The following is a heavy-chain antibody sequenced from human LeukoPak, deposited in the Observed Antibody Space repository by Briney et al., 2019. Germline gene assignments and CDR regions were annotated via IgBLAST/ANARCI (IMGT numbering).Heavy chain of an antibody. Sequence: SETLSLTCTVSGGSISSYYWSWIRQPAGKGLEWIGRIYTSGSTNYNPSLKSRVTMSVDTSKNQFSLKLSSVTAADMAVYYCARGAYYHDSRGYFTFHIWGQGTMVTVSS. V-gene: IGHV4-4*07. CDR1: GGSISSYY. CDR3: ARGAYYHDSRGYFTFHI. J-gene: IGHJ3*02. CDR2: IYTSGST. D-gene: IGHD3-22*01.